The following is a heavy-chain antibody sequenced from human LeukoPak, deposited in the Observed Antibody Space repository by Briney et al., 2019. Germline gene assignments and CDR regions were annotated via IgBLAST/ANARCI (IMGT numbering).Heavy chain of an antibody. D-gene: IGHD5-12*01. CDR3: ARDHRYAFDN. J-gene: IGHJ4*02. V-gene: IGHV3-21*01. Sequence: PGGSLRLSCAASGFSFSGYSMNWVRQAPGKGLEWVSSISSTSSYIYYADSMKGRFTISRDNAKNSLYLQMNSLRAEDTAVYYCARDHRYAFDNWGQGTLVTVSS. CDR1: GFSFSGYS. CDR2: ISSTSSYI.